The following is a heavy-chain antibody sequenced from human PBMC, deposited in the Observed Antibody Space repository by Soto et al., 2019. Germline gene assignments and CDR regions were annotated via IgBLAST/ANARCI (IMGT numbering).Heavy chain of an antibody. CDR3: ARAPYYYNSSSYYTIDY. CDR2: IYPGDSDT. D-gene: IGHD3-22*01. Sequence: GESLKISCKGSGYSFTSYWIGWVRQMPGKGLEWMGIIYPGDSDTRYSPSFQGQVTISGDKSIRTAYLQWSSLQASDTAIYYCARAPYYYNSSSYYTIDYWGQGTLVTVFS. J-gene: IGHJ4*02. CDR1: GYSFTSYW. V-gene: IGHV5-51*01.